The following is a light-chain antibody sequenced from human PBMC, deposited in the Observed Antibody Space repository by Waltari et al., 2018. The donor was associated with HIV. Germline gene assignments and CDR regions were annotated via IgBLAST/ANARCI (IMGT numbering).Light chain of an antibody. Sequence: DIVMTQSPDSLAVSLGERATINCKSSQSVLYSSNNKNYLAWYQQKPGQPPELLIYWASTRESGVPDRFSGSGSGTDFTLTISSLQAEDVAVYYCQQYYSTLFTFGPGTKVDIK. CDR3: QQYYSTLFT. CDR2: WAS. CDR1: QSVLYSSNNKNY. V-gene: IGKV4-1*01. J-gene: IGKJ3*01.